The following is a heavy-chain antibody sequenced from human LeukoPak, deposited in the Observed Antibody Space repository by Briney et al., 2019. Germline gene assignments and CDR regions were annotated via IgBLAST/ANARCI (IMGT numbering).Heavy chain of an antibody. CDR2: ISGNGGSR. D-gene: IGHD5-18*01. CDR1: GFTFSTYT. Sequence: GGSLTLSCAASGFTFSTYTMHWVRQAPGKGLEYVSSISGNGGSRKYANSVKGRFTISRDNSRNTLYLQMGSLRAEDMAVYYCARDAGYVRFDFWGQGTLATVSS. CDR3: ARDAGYVRFDF. J-gene: IGHJ4*02. V-gene: IGHV3-64*01.